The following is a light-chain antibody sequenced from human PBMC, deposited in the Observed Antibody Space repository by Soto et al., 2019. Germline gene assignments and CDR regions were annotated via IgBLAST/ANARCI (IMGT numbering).Light chain of an antibody. Sequence: DIQLPQSPYFLSAYVGDTVTITCRASQGISRYLAWYQQKPGKAPKLLIYTASTLQSGVPSRFSGSGSGTEFTLTISSLQPEDFATYYCQQLTSYFPLTFGGGTKVDIK. CDR2: TAS. V-gene: IGKV1-9*01. CDR3: QQLTSYFPLT. CDR1: QGISRY. J-gene: IGKJ4*01.